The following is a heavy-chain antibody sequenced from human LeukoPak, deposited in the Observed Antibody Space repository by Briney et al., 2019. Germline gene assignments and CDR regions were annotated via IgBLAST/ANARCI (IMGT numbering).Heavy chain of an antibody. CDR2: IIPIFGTA. V-gene: IGHV1-69*13. Sequence: ASVKVSCKASGGTFSSYAISWVRQAPGQGLEWMGGIIPIFGTANYAQKFQGRVTITADESTSTAYMELSSLRSEDTAVYYCATTSTYSSWTNDYWGQGTLVTVSS. J-gene: IGHJ4*02. D-gene: IGHD6-6*01. CDR3: ATTSTYSSWTNDY. CDR1: GGTFSSYA.